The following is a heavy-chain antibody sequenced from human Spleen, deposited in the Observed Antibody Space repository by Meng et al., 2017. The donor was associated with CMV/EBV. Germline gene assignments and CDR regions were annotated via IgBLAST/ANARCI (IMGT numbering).Heavy chain of an antibody. Sequence: GGSLRLSCAASGFTFSSYSMNWVRQAPGKGLEWVSYISSSSSTIYYADSVKGRFTISRDNAKNSLYLQMNSLRAEDTAVYYCARGSYDVLAGLWDWGQGTLVTVSS. CDR3: ARGSYDVLAGLWD. J-gene: IGHJ4*02. CDR2: ISSSSSTI. D-gene: IGHD3-9*01. V-gene: IGHV3-48*04. CDR1: GFTFSSYS.